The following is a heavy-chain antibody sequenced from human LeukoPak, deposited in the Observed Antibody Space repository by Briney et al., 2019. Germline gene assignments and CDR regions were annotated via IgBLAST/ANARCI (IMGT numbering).Heavy chain of an antibody. D-gene: IGHD3-16*01. CDR2: IYSGGST. Sequence: HSGGPLRLSCAASGFTVSSTYMSWARQAPGKGLEWVSVIYSGGSTYYSDSVKGRFTISRDNSKNTLFLQMNSLRAEDTAVYYCARGRGAYYFYMDVWGKGTTVTVSS. CDR3: ARGRGAYYFYMDV. CDR1: GFTVSSTY. J-gene: IGHJ6*03. V-gene: IGHV3-53*01.